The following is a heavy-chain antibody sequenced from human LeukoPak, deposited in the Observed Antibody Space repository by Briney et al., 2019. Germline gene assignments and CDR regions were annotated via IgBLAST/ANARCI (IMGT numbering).Heavy chain of an antibody. CDR3: ARGRTVTYYDSSGYYSDAFDI. J-gene: IGHJ3*02. D-gene: IGHD3-22*01. Sequence: ASVKVSCKASGYTFTSHSIHWVRQAPGQGLEWMGIINPTSGSTSHAEKFQGTVTMTKDTSTGTVYMEFSSLRSEDTAVYYCARGRTVTYYDSSGYYSDAFDIWGQGTMVTVSS. V-gene: IGHV1-46*01. CDR1: GYTFTSHS. CDR2: INPTSGST.